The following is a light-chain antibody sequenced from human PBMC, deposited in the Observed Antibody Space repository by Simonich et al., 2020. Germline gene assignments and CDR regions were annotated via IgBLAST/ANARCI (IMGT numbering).Light chain of an antibody. J-gene: IGLJ2*01. V-gene: IGLV2-8*01. Sequence: QSALTQPPSASGSPGQSVTISCTGTSIDVGGYNYVSWYQQHPGKAPKLMIYEVSKRPSGVPDRFSGSKSGNTASLTVSGLQAEDEADYYCSSYAGSNKVFGGGTKLTVL. CDR2: EVS. CDR3: SSYAGSNKV. CDR1: SIDVGGYNY.